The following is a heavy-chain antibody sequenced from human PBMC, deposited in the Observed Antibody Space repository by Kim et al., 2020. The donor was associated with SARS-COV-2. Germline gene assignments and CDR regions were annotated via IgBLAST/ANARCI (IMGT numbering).Heavy chain of an antibody. CDR3: ARDRMGYFQH. Sequence: SETLSLTCAVYGGSFSGYYWSWIRQPPGKGLEWIGEIYHSGSTNYNPSLKSRVTISVDTSKNQFSLKLSSVTAADTAVYYCARDRMGYFQHWDQGTLVTVSS. CDR1: GGSFSGYY. J-gene: IGHJ1*01. V-gene: IGHV4-34*01. CDR2: IYHSGST. D-gene: IGHD2-15*01.